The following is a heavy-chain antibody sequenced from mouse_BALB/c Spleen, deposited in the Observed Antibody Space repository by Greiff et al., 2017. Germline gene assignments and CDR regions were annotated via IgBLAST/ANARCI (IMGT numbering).Heavy chain of an antibody. CDR2: ISYSGST. CDR1: GDSITSGY. V-gene: IGHV3-8*02. J-gene: IGHJ4*01. CDR3: ARWITTAPYAMDY. Sequence: DVQLQESGPSLVKPSQTLSLTCSVTGDSITSGYWNWIRKFPGNKLEYMGYISYSGSTYYNPSLKSRISITRDTSKNQYYLQLNSVTTEDTATYYCARWITTAPYAMDYWGQGTSVTVSS. D-gene: IGHD1-2*01.